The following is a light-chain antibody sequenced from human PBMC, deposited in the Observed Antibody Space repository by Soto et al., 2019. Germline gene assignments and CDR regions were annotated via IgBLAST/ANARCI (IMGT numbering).Light chain of an antibody. Sequence: IQMTQSPSSLPATVGDRVTITCRASQGIRTDLGWYQQKPGKAPKLLIYAASSLQSGVPSRFSGSGSGTEFTLTISSLQPDDFATYYCQQYNSYPWTFGQGTKVDIK. J-gene: IGKJ1*01. CDR1: QGIRTD. CDR3: QQYNSYPWT. CDR2: AAS. V-gene: IGKV1-17*01.